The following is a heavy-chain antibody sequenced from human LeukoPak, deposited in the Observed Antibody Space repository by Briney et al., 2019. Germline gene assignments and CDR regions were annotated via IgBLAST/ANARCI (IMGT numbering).Heavy chain of an antibody. CDR2: ITGSGTST. CDR1: GFTFSNYA. J-gene: IGHJ4*02. D-gene: IGHD3-9*01. V-gene: IGHV3-23*01. CDR3: VIWGDYDVLTGYYVPDY. Sequence: GASLRLSCVASGFTFSNYAMSWVRQAPGKGLEWVSAITGSGTSTYYADSLKGRFTISRDNSKNTVFLQMNSLRHEDTAIYYCVIWGDYDVLTGYYVPDYWGQGTLVTGSS.